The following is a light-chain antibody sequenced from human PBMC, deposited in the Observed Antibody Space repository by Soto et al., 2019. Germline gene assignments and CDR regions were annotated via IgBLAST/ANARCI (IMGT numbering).Light chain of an antibody. CDR3: QKYSSVPV. Sequence: DIQMTQSPTSLSASVGDRVTITCRASQGIRNFVAWYQQKPGKAPKLLIYAASTLQSGVPPRFSGSGSGTDFTLTISSRQPEDVATYSCQKYSSVPVFGPGTKVEIK. CDR1: QGIRNF. V-gene: IGKV1-27*01. CDR2: AAS. J-gene: IGKJ3*01.